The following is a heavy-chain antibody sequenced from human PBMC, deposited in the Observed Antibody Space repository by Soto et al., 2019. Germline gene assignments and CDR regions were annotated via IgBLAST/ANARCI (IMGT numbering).Heavy chain of an antibody. CDR3: ARAYGSGYMDV. CDR2: IYYSWST. D-gene: IGHD3-10*01. Sequence: QVQLQESGPGLVKPSQTLSLTCTVSGGSISSGGYYWSWIRQHPGKGLEWIGYIYYSWSTYYNPSLKSRVTILVDTSKNQFSLKLSSETAADTALYYCARAYGSGYMDVWGQGTTVTVSS. CDR1: GGSISSGGYY. J-gene: IGHJ6*02. V-gene: IGHV4-31*03.